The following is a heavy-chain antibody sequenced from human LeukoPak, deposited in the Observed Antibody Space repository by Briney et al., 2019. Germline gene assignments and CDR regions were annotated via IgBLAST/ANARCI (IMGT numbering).Heavy chain of an antibody. V-gene: IGHV5-51*01. D-gene: IGHD3-10*01. CDR3: ARLIYYGSGRTYFFDS. CDR1: GSSFNTFY. CDR2: IYPSDSET. Sequence: GESLKISCKGSGSSFNTFYIGWVRQTPETGLEWMGNIYPSDSETKYKPSFQGQVTISVDKSINTAYLRLSSLKASDTAVYYCARLIYYGSGRTYFFDSWGQGTLVIVSS. J-gene: IGHJ4*02.